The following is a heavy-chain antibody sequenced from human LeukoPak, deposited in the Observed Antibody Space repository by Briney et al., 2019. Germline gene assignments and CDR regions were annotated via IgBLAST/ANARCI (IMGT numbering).Heavy chain of an antibody. Sequence: SETLSLTCTVSGGSISSSSCYWGWVRQPPGKGLEWIGNIYYSGNTYYNPSHKSRVTISVDTSKNQFSLKLSSVTAADTAVYYCARAGIAKAPLRATPFAYWGQGTLVTVSS. J-gene: IGHJ4*02. CDR3: ARAGIAKAPLRATPFAY. CDR2: IYYSGNT. V-gene: IGHV4-39*01. D-gene: IGHD1-26*01. CDR1: GGSISSSSCY.